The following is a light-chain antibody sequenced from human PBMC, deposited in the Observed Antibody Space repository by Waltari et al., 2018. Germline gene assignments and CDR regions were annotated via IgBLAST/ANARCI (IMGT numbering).Light chain of an antibody. J-gene: IGKJ2*01. CDR3: QQYNNWLYT. Sequence: EIVMTQSPATLSVSPGERATLPCRASQSVSSNLAWYQPKPGQAPRLLIYGASTRATGIPARFSGSGSGTEFTLTISSMQSEDFAVYYCQQYNNWLYTFGQGTKLEIK. CDR1: QSVSSN. CDR2: GAS. V-gene: IGKV3-15*01.